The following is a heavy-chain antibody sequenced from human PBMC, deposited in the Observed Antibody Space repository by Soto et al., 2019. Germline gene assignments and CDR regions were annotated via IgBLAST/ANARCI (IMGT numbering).Heavy chain of an antibody. J-gene: IGHJ5*02. CDR2: IVVGSGNT. D-gene: IGHD2-15*01. Sequence: SVKVSCKASGFTFTSSAVQWVRQARGQRLEWIGWIVVGSGNTNYAQKFQERVTITRDMSTSTAYMELSSLRSEDTAVYYCARQGYCSGGSCYSEHWFDPWGQGTLVTVSS. CDR3: ARQGYCSGGSCYSEHWFDP. CDR1: GFTFTSSA. V-gene: IGHV1-58*01.